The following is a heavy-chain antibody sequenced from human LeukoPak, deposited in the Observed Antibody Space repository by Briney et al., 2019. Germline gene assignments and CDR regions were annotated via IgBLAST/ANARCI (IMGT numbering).Heavy chain of an antibody. CDR1: GFTFSSYS. V-gene: IGHV3-48*01. CDR2: ISSSSSTI. Sequence: WGSLRLSCAASGFTFSSYSMNWVRQVPGKGLEWVSYISSSSSTIYYADSVKGRFTISRDNAKNSLYLQMNSLRAEDTAVYYCARGGSYSRFDPWGQGTLVTVSS. J-gene: IGHJ5*02. CDR3: ARGGSYSRFDP. D-gene: IGHD1-26*01.